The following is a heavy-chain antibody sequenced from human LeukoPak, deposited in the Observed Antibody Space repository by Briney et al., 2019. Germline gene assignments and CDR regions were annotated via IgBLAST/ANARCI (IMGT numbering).Heavy chain of an antibody. CDR3: AEGTVAASVY. J-gene: IGHJ4*02. CDR2: ISSTGTYI. D-gene: IGHD6-13*01. CDR1: GFTFSGYT. V-gene: IGHV3-21*01. Sequence: GGSLRLSCAASGFTFSGYTMTWVRQAPGKGLEWVSSISSTGTYIYYAASQKGRFTISRDNAKNSLFLQMDSLRAEDTAVYYCAEGTVAASVYWGQGALVTVSS.